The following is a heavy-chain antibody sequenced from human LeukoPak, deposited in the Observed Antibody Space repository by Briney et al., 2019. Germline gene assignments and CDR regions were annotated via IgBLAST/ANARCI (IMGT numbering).Heavy chain of an antibody. D-gene: IGHD2/OR15-2a*01. V-gene: IGHV3-48*01. Sequence: GGSLRLSCAASGFSFSSYSMNWVRQAPGKGLEWVSYISGSGNAKHYTDSVKGRFTISGDNAKNALYLQMNSLRVEDTAVYFCARDYVYAFDYWGQGTLVTVSS. CDR3: ARDYVYAFDY. CDR2: ISGSGNAK. J-gene: IGHJ4*02. CDR1: GFSFSSYS.